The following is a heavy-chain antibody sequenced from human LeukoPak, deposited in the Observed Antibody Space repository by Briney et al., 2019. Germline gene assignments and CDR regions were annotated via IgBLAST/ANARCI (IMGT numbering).Heavy chain of an antibody. CDR1: GGTFINSA. CDR3: ARGEVPPHYFDS. CDR2: IIPIFGTA. J-gene: IGHJ4*02. Sequence: SVKVSCKASGGTFINSAISWVRQAPGQGLEWMGGIIPIFGTANYAQRFQGRVTITADESTTTAYMEVSSLRPEDTAVYYCARGEVPPHYFDSWGQGTLVTVSS. V-gene: IGHV1-69*01.